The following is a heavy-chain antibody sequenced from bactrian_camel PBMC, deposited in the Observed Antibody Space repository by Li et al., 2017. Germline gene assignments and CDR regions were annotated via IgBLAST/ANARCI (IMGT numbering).Heavy chain of an antibody. CDR1: GYTYRRAC. CDR2: TAPDGSI. D-gene: IGHD1*01. CDR3: VADQGGGLILTSTCSEFDDVNY. J-gene: IGHJ4*01. V-gene: IGHV3S53*01. Sequence: VQLVESGGGLVQSGGSLRLSCAASGYTYRRACMGWRRQAPGKPREGVAATAPDGSIIYAESVKGRFTVSQDNGKNTLYLQMNSLQPEDTGVYYCVADQGGGLILTSTCSEFDDVNYWGQGTQVTVS.